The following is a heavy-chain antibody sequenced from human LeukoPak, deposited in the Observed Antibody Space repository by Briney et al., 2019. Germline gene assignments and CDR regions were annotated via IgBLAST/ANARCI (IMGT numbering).Heavy chain of an antibody. V-gene: IGHV3-30*03. CDR3: ARGLYYYMDAPKPNAFDI. CDR2: ISYDGSNK. Sequence: GGSLRLSCAASGFTFSSYGMHWVRQAPGKGLEWVAVISYDGSNKYYADSVKGRFTISRDNSKNTLYLQMNSLRAEDTAVYYCARGLYYYMDAPKPNAFDIWGQGTMVTVSS. J-gene: IGHJ3*02. D-gene: IGHD3-10*01. CDR1: GFTFSSYG.